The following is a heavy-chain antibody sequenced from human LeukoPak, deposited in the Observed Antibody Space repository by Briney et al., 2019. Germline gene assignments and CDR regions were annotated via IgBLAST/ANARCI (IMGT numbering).Heavy chain of an antibody. V-gene: IGHV4-59*01. CDR3: ARFYYDSSGYGFDP. J-gene: IGHJ5*02. CDR1: GGSISSYY. Sequence: SETLSLTCTASGGSISSYYWSWIRQPPGKGLEWIGYIYYTGISNHNPSLKSRVTISVDTSKNQFSLKLSSVTAADTAVYYCARFYYDSSGYGFDPWGQGTLVTVSS. CDR2: IYYTGIS. D-gene: IGHD3-22*01.